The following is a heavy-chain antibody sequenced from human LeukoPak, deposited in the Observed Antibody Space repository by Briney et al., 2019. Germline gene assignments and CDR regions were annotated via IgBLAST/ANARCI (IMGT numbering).Heavy chain of an antibody. CDR2: IYYSGST. Sequence: SETLSLTCTVSGGSIISSSNYWGWIRQPPGKGLEWIGSIYYSGSTYYNPSLKSRVTISVDTSKNQFSLKLSSVTAADTAVYYCARRGYYDSSGHFDNWGQGTLVTVSS. J-gene: IGHJ4*02. CDR3: ARRGYYDSSGHFDN. V-gene: IGHV4-39*01. D-gene: IGHD3-22*01. CDR1: GGSIISSSNY.